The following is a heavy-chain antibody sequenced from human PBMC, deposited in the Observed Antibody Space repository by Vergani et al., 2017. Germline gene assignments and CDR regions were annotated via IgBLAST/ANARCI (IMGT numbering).Heavy chain of an antibody. CDR1: GFRFREHG. Sequence: VQLLESGGGSVQPGESLRLSCVASGFRFREHGMNWVRQAPGKGLEWVSGINWNSDSIAYADSVKGRFTISRDNAKNSLYLQMNSLRAEDTALYYCVKDIAASGNYWYFDLWGRGTLVTVSS. V-gene: IGHV3-9*01. CDR2: INWNSDSI. J-gene: IGHJ2*01. CDR3: VKDIAASGNYWYFDL. D-gene: IGHD6-13*01.